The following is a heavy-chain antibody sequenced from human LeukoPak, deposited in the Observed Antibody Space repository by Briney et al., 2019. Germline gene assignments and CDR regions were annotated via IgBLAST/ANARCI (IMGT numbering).Heavy chain of an antibody. CDR1: GFTSSDFY. Sequence: GGSLRLSCAASGFTSSDFYMSWIRQAPGKGLEWISYISGSGSSTYFADSVKGRFTISRDNAKNSLSLQMNSLRAEDTAVYYCARGTGFFDPWGQGTLVTVSS. V-gene: IGHV3-11*04. J-gene: IGHJ5*02. D-gene: IGHD1-1*01. CDR2: ISGSGSST. CDR3: ARGTGFFDP.